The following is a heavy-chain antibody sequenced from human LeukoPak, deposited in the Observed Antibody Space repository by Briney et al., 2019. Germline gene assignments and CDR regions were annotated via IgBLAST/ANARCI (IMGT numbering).Heavy chain of an antibody. CDR1: GYIFTDYY. D-gene: IGHD6-19*01. J-gene: IGHJ3*02. Sequence: ASVKVSCKASGYIFTDYYMHWVRQAPGQGLEWMGWMNPNSGVTNYAQKFQVRVTMTGDTSISTAYMELSRLRSDDTAVYYCARDLRLAVSGTSGFDIWSQRTVVTVSS. V-gene: IGHV1-2*02. CDR2: MNPNSGVT. CDR3: ARDLRLAVSGTSGFDI.